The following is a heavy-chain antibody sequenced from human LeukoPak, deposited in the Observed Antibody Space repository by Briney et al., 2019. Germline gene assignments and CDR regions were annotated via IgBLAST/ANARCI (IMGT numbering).Heavy chain of an antibody. CDR3: ARDMVSSSGWPNDAFDI. J-gene: IGHJ3*02. D-gene: IGHD6-19*01. Sequence: GGSLRLSCAASGFTFSSYAMHWVRQAPGKGLEWVAVISYDGSNKYYADSVKGRLTISRDNSKNTLYLQMNSLRAVDTAVYYCARDMVSSSGWPNDAFDIWGQGTMVTVSS. CDR1: GFTFSSYA. CDR2: ISYDGSNK. V-gene: IGHV3-30*04.